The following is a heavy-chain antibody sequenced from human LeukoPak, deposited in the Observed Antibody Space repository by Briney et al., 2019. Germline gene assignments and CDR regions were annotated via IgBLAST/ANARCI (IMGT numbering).Heavy chain of an antibody. V-gene: IGHV4-39*01. CDR2: IYYSGST. Sequence: SQTLSLTCTVSGGSISSGDYYWGWIRQPPGTGLEWIGSIYYSGSTYYNPSLKSRVTISVDTSKNQFSLKLSSVTAADTAVYYCARVPGYSSGWSAGTFDYWGQGTLVTVSS. J-gene: IGHJ4*02. CDR3: ARVPGYSSGWSAGTFDY. CDR1: GGSISSGDYY. D-gene: IGHD6-19*01.